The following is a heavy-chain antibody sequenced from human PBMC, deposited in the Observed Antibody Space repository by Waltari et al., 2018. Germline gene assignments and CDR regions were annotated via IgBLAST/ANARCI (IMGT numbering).Heavy chain of an antibody. CDR2: INPNSGGT. J-gene: IGHJ3*01. CDR1: GYTFTGYY. V-gene: IGHV1-2*02. CDR3: ARVIREVIPTSAFGF. D-gene: IGHD3-16*02. Sequence: QVQLVQSGAEVKKPGASVKVSCKASGYTFTGYYMHWVRQAPGQGLEWMGWINPNSGGTNYAQKFQGRVTMTRDTSISTAYMELSRLRADDTAVYYCARVIREVIPTSAFGFWGQGTLVTVSS.